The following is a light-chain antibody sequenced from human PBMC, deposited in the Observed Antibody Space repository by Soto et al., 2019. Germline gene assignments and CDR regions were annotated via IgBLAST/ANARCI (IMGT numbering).Light chain of an antibody. Sequence: EIVLTQSPGTLSLSPGERATLACRVSQSVSSSYLAWYQQKPGQAPRLLIYGASGRATGIPDRFSGSGSGTDFTLTISRLEPEDFAVYYCQQYGSSPLTFGGGTKVDIK. CDR2: GAS. J-gene: IGKJ4*01. CDR3: QQYGSSPLT. CDR1: QSVSSSY. V-gene: IGKV3-20*01.